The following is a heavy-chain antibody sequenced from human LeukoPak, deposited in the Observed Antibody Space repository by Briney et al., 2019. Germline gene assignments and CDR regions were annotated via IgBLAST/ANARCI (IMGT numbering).Heavy chain of an antibody. J-gene: IGHJ4*02. D-gene: IGHD1-26*01. V-gene: IGHV4-59*08. CDR1: GGSITSNY. CDR2: IHYGEDS. Sequence: KTSETLSLTCTVSGGSITSNYWSWIRQPPGERLEHIGYIHYGEDSNNNPSLKSRVTMAMDTSKNQFSLKLTSVTAADTAVYYCARHADGGTYPLEYWGQGTLVTVSS. CDR3: ARHADGGTYPLEY.